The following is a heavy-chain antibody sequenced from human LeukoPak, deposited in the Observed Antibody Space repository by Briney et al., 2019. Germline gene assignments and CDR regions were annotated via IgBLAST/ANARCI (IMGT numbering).Heavy chain of an antibody. CDR2: IYYSGST. CDR3: ARTDILTGYYYY. Sequence: SETLSLTCTVSGGSISSYYWSWIRQPPGKGLEWIGYIYYSGSTNYNPSLKSRATISVDTSKNQFSLKLSSVTAADTAVYYCARTDILTGYYYYWGQGTLVTVSS. V-gene: IGHV4-59*01. CDR1: GGSISSYY. J-gene: IGHJ4*02. D-gene: IGHD3-9*01.